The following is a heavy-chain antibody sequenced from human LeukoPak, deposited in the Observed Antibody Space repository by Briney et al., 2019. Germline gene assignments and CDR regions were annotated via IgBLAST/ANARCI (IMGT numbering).Heavy chain of an antibody. D-gene: IGHD2-2*01. CDR3: ARGGGYCSSTSCPEFDY. CDR1: GGTFGSYA. Sequence: GASVKVSCKASGGTFGSYAISWVRQAPGQGLEWMGGIIPIFGTANYAQKFQGRVTITADKSTSTAYMELSSLRSKDTAVYYCARGGGYCSSTSCPEFDYWGQGTLVTVSS. CDR2: IIPIFGTA. J-gene: IGHJ4*02. V-gene: IGHV1-69*06.